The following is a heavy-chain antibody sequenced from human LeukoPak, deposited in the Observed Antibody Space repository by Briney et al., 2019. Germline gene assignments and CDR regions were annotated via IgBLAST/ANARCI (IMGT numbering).Heavy chain of an antibody. D-gene: IGHD3-3*01. CDR1: GGSISSHY. V-gene: IGHV4-59*06. CDR3: ARSKQDANQYYDFWSGYRTSSGYMDV. J-gene: IGHJ6*03. CDR2: IYYSGST. Sequence: SETLSLTCTVSGGSISSHYWTWIRQSPVKGLEWIGYIYYSGSTYYNPSLKSRVTISVDTSKNQFSLKLSSVTAADTAVYYCARSKQDANQYYDFWSGYRTSSGYMDVWGKGTTVTVSS.